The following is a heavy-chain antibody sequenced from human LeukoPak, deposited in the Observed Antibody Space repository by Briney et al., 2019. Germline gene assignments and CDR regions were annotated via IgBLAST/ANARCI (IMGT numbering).Heavy chain of an antibody. CDR3: AREGTAGTNLNWFDP. CDR1: GGSVNSGSYY. D-gene: IGHD1-1*01. V-gene: IGHV4-61*01. Sequence: PSETLSLTCTVSGGSVNSGSYYWSWIRQPPGKGPEWIGYIYYSGSTNYNPSLKSRVTISADTSKNQFSLKLSSVTAADTAVYYCAREGTAGTNLNWFDPWGQGTLVTVSS. J-gene: IGHJ5*02. CDR2: IYYSGST.